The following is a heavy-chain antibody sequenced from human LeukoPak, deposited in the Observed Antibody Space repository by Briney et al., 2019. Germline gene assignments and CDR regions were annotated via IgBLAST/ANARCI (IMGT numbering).Heavy chain of an antibody. J-gene: IGHJ4*02. V-gene: IGHV4-59*01. CDR3: ARDGAAAGSYYFDY. CDR1: GGSISSYY. D-gene: IGHD6-13*01. Sequence: PSETLSLTCTVSGGSISSYYWSWIRQSLGKGLEWIGYIYYSGSTNYNPSLKSRVTISVDTSKNQFSLKLSSVTAADTAVYYCARDGAAAGSYYFDYWGQGTLVTVSS. CDR2: IYYSGST.